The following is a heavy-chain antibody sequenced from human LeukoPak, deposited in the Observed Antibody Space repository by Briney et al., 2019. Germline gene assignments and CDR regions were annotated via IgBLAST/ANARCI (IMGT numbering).Heavy chain of an antibody. CDR3: ASTDPSTVTSYNWFDP. CDR1: GGSISSSSYY. D-gene: IGHD4-17*01. J-gene: IGHJ5*02. V-gene: IGHV4-39*07. CDR2: IYYSGST. Sequence: SETLSLTCTVSGGSISSSSYYWGWIRQPPGKGLEWIGSIYYSGSTYYNPSLKSRVTMSVDTSKNQFSLKLSSVTAADTAVYYCASTDPSTVTSYNWFDPWGQGTLVTVSS.